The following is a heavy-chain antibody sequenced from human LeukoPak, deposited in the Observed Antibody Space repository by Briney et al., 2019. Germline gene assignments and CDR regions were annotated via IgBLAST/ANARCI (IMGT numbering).Heavy chain of an antibody. J-gene: IGHJ4*02. Sequence: GGSLRLSCAASGFTVSSNYMSWVRQAPGKGLEWVSVIYSGGSTYYADSVKGRFTISGDNSKNTLYLQMNSLRAEDTAVYYCAKGSYYDSSGSFYFDYWGQGTLVTVSS. CDR2: IYSGGST. CDR3: AKGSYYDSSGSFYFDY. D-gene: IGHD3-22*01. CDR1: GFTVSSNY. V-gene: IGHV3-53*01.